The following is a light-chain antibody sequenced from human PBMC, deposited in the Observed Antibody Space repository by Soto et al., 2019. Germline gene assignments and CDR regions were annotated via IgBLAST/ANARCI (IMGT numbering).Light chain of an antibody. CDR2: GAS. J-gene: IGKJ2*01. Sequence: EIVLTQSPGTLSLSPGERATLSCRASQSVDSSYLAWYQQKPGQAPRHLIYGASSRATGIPDRFSGSGSGTDFTLTISRLEPEDFAVYYCQQYGSSYTFGQGTKLEIK. CDR3: QQYGSSYT. V-gene: IGKV3-20*01. CDR1: QSVDSSY.